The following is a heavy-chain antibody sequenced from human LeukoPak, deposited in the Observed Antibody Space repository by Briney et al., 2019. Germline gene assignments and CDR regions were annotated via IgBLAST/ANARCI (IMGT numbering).Heavy chain of an antibody. J-gene: IGHJ4*02. Sequence: GGSLRLSCAASGFTVSSNYMSWVRQAPGKGLEWVGRIKSKTDGGTTDYAAPVKGRFTISRDDSKNTLYLQMNSLKTEDTAVYYCTTDPEMATTTFDYWGQGTLVTVSS. V-gene: IGHV3-15*01. CDR3: TTDPEMATTTFDY. CDR1: GFTVSSNY. D-gene: IGHD5-24*01. CDR2: IKSKTDGGTT.